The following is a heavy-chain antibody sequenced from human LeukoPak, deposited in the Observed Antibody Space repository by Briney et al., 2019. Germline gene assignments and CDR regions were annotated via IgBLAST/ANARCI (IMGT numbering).Heavy chain of an antibody. CDR2: IYPGDSDT. CDR1: GYSFTSYW. V-gene: IGHV5-51*01. D-gene: IGHD6-13*01. Sequence: GEPLKISCKGSGYSFTSYWIGWVRQMPGKGLEWMGIIYPGDSDTRYSPSFQGQVTISADKSISTAYLQWSSLKASDTAMYYCASPSFRYSSSWYYVDVWGKGTTVTVSS. J-gene: IGHJ6*03. CDR3: ASPSFRYSSSWYYVDV.